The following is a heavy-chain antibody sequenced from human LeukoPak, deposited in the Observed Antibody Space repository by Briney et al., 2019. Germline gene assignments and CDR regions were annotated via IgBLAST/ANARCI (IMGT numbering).Heavy chain of an antibody. CDR2: INHSGST. Sequence: SETLSLTCAVYGGSFSGYYWSWIRQPPGKGLEWIGEINHSGSTNYNPSLKSRVTISVDTSKNQFSLKLSSVTAADTAVYYCARIDDGYDLWGQRTMVTVSS. J-gene: IGHJ3*01. CDR3: ARIDDGYDL. V-gene: IGHV4-34*01. D-gene: IGHD5-12*01. CDR1: GGSFSGYY.